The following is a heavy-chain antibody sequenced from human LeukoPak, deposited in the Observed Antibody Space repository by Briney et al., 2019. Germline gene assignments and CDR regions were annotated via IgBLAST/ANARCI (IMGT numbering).Heavy chain of an antibody. V-gene: IGHV3-7*01. CDR2: IKQDGSEM. Sequence: GGSLRLSCEASGFTFTEYLMTSVRQAPGQRLEWVANIKQDGSEMYYLDSVKGRFTISRDNAKNSVYLQMSSLGVEDTGVYFCAREAYWGGPSCFAVSYMDVWGEGATVTVSS. D-gene: IGHD2-21*01. J-gene: IGHJ6*03. CDR1: GFTFTEYL. CDR3: AREAYWGGPSCFAVSYMDV.